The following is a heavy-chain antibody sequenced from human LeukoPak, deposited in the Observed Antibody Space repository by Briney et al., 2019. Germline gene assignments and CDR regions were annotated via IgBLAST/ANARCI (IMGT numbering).Heavy chain of an antibody. D-gene: IGHD3-3*01. V-gene: IGHV3-74*01. J-gene: IGHJ4*02. Sequence: GGSLRLSCEASGFTFSSYWMHWVRQAPGKGLVWVSRINTDESSTSYADSVRGRFTISRDNAKNTLYLQMNSLRAEDTAVYYCPAGVSLYDWVQGTLVTVSS. CDR2: INTDESST. CDR3: PAGVSLYD. CDR1: GFTFSSYW.